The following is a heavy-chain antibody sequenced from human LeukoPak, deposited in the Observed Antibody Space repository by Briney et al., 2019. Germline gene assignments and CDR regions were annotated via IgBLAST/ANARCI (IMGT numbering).Heavy chain of an antibody. CDR2: IRYDGSNK. J-gene: IGHJ4*02. D-gene: IGHD3-10*01. Sequence: GGSLRLSCAASGFTFSSYGMHWVRQAPGKGLEWVPFIRYDGSNKYYADSVKGRFTISRDNSKNTLYLQMNSLRAEDTAVYYCAKDLIIRIDYWGQGTLVTVSS. V-gene: IGHV3-30*02. CDR1: GFTFSSYG. CDR3: AKDLIIRIDY.